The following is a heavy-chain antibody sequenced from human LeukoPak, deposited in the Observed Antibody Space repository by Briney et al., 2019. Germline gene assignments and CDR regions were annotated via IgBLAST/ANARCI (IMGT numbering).Heavy chain of an antibody. V-gene: IGHV4-30-4*08. CDR1: GGSISSGDYY. J-gene: IGHJ4*02. CDR2: IYYSGST. CDR3: ARGAYYDFWFDY. D-gene: IGHD3-3*01. Sequence: NPSQTLSLTCTVSGGSISSGDYYWSWIRQPPGKGLEWIGYIYYSGSTYYNPSLKSRVTISVDTSKNQFSLTLSSVTAADTAVYYCARGAYYDFWFDYWGQGTLVTVSS.